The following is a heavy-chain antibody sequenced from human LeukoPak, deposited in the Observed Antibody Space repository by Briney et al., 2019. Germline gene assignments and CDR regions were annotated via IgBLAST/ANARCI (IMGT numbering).Heavy chain of an antibody. CDR2: ISESGGST. CDR1: GFTFSTSA. CDR3: AKGSF. J-gene: IGHJ4*02. V-gene: IGHV3-23*01. D-gene: IGHD3-10*01. Sequence: QTGGSLRLSCVVSGFTFSTSAMSWVRQAPGKGLEWVPGISESGGSTYYADSVKGRFTSSRDNSKNTLYLQMNNLRAEDTAAYYCAKGSFWGQGTLVTVSS.